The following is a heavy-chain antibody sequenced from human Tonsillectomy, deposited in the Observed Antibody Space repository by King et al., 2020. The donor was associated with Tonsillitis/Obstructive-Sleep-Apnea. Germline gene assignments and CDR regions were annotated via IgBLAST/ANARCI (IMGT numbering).Heavy chain of an antibody. CDR2: ISYDGSNK. D-gene: IGHD2-2*01. CDR3: ALGYCSSTSCHEDYYYMDV. CDR1: GFTFSSYG. Sequence: VQLVESGGGVVQPGRSLRLSCAASGFTFSSYGMHWVRKAPGKGLEWVAVISYDGSNKYYADSVKGRFTISRDNSKKTLYLQMNSLRAEDTAVYYCALGYCSSTSCHEDYYYMDVWGKGTTVTVSS. V-gene: IGHV3-30*03. J-gene: IGHJ6*03.